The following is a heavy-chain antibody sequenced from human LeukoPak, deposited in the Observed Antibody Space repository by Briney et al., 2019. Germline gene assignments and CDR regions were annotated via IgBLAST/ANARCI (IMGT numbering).Heavy chain of an antibody. CDR2: ISGSGGST. V-gene: IGHV3-23*01. CDR1: GFTFSSYA. Sequence: PGGSLRLSCAASGFTFSSYAMSWVRQAPGKGLEWVSAISGSGGSTYYADSVKGRFTISRDNSKNTLYLQMNSLRAEATSVYYCAKDITSSGWSNWCCSWGQGTVVTVSS. CDR3: AKDITSSGWSNWCCS. D-gene: IGHD6-19*01. J-gene: IGHJ5*01.